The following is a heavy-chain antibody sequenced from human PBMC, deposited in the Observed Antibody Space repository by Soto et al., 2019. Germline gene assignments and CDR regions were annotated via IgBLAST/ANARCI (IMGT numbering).Heavy chain of an antibody. J-gene: IGHJ4*02. CDR3: AKGGIVVVVAATLIDY. Sequence: EVQLLESGGGLVQPGGSLRLSCAASGFTFSSYAMSWVRQAPGKGLEWVSAISGSGGSTYYADSVKGRFTISRDNSKNTLYLQMNCLRAEDTAVYYCAKGGIVVVVAATLIDYWGQGTLVTVSS. CDR2: ISGSGGST. V-gene: IGHV3-23*01. CDR1: GFTFSSYA. D-gene: IGHD2-15*01.